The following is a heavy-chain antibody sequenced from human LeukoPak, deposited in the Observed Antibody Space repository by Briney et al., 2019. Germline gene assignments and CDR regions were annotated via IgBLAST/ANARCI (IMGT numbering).Heavy chain of an antibody. CDR3: ARDHYYDSSGYASPFDY. Sequence: ASVKVSCKASGGTFSSYAISWVRQAPGQGLEWMGWISAYNGNTNYAQKLQGRVTMTTDTSTSTAYMELRSLRSDDTAVYYCARDHYYDSSGYASPFDYWGQGTLVTVSS. J-gene: IGHJ4*02. V-gene: IGHV1-18*01. CDR1: GGTFSSYA. CDR2: ISAYNGNT. D-gene: IGHD3-22*01.